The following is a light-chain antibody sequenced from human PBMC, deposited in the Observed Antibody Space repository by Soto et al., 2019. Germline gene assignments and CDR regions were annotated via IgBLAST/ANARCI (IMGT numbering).Light chain of an antibody. Sequence: EIVLTQSPGTLYLPPGERATLSCRASQSVSSSYLAWYQQKPGQAPRLLIYGASSRATGIPDRFSGSGSGTDFTLTISRLEPEDFAVYYCQQYGSSPPITFGQGTRLEI. J-gene: IGKJ5*01. CDR3: QQYGSSPPIT. CDR1: QSVSSSY. V-gene: IGKV3-20*01. CDR2: GAS.